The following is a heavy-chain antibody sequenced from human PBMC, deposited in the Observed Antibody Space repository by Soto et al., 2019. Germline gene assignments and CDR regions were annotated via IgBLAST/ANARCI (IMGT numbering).Heavy chain of an antibody. Sequence: PGGSLRLSCAASGFTFSSYGMHWVRQAPGKGLGWVAVIWYDGSNKYYADSVKGRFTISRDNSKNTLYLQMNSLRAEDTAVYYCARVGLVITEFDWFDTWGQGTLVTVSS. D-gene: IGHD3-3*01. CDR2: IWYDGSNK. CDR3: ARVGLVITEFDWFDT. J-gene: IGHJ5*02. CDR1: GFTFSSYG. V-gene: IGHV3-33*01.